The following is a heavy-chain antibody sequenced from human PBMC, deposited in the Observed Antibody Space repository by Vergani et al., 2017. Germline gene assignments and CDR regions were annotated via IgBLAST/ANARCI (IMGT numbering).Heavy chain of an antibody. V-gene: IGHV3-9*01. Sequence: EVQLVESGGGLVQPGRSLRLSCAASGFTFDDYAMHWVRQAPGKGLEWVAGISWNSVSIGYADSVKGRFTISRDKAKNSLYLIMNSLRAEDTALYYCAKDKGSSGWYRFDYWGQGPLVTVSS. CDR3: AKDKGSSGWYRFDY. J-gene: IGHJ4*02. CDR2: ISWNSVSI. D-gene: IGHD6-19*01. CDR1: GFTFDDYA.